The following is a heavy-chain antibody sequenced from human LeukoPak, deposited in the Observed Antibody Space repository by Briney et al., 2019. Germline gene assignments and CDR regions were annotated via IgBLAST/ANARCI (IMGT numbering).Heavy chain of an antibody. CDR3: ARGAVGATRMDFDY. V-gene: IGHV3-21*01. Sequence: GGSLRLSCAASGFTFSSYSMNWVRQAPGKGLEWGSSISSSSSYIYYADSVKGRFTISRENAKNSVYLKMNSLSAEDTAVYYCARGAVGATRMDFDYWGQGTLATVSS. CDR2: ISSSSSYI. CDR1: GFTFSSYS. J-gene: IGHJ4*02. D-gene: IGHD1-26*01.